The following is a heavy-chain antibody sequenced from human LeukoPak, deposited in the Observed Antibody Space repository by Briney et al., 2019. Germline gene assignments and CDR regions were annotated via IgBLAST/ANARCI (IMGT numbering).Heavy chain of an antibody. CDR1: GFTFSSYG. D-gene: IGHD4-11*01. J-gene: IGHJ6*03. Sequence: GGSLRLSCAASGFTFSSYGTHWVRQAPGKGLEWVAVIWYDGSNKYYADSVKGRFTISRDNSKNTLYLQMNSLRAEDTAVYYCAKGGRNYANYYYYYMDVWGKGTTVTVSS. V-gene: IGHV3-33*06. CDR3: AKGGRNYANYYYYYMDV. CDR2: IWYDGSNK.